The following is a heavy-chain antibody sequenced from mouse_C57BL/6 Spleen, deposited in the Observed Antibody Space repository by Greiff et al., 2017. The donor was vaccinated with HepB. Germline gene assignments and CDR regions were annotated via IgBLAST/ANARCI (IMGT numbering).Heavy chain of an antibody. CDR2: ISDGGSYT. CDR3: ARGDYADAMDY. CDR1: GFTFSSYA. Sequence: EVKLMESGGGLVKPGGSLKLSCAASGFTFSSYAMSWVRQTPEKRLEWVATISDGGSYTYYPDNVKGRFTISRDNAKNNLYLQMSHLKSEDTAMYYCARGDYADAMDYWGQGTSVTVSS. D-gene: IGHD2-4*01. V-gene: IGHV5-4*03. J-gene: IGHJ4*01.